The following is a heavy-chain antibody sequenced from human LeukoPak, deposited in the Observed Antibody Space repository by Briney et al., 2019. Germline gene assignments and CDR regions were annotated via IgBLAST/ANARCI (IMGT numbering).Heavy chain of an antibody. J-gene: IGHJ3*02. CDR3: ARWLERDAFDI. CDR2: IYHSGST. D-gene: IGHD1-1*01. CDR1: GYSISSGYY. V-gene: IGHV4-38-2*02. Sequence: SETLSLTCTVSGYSISSGYYCGWIRQPPGKGLEWIGSIYHSGSTYYNPSLKSRVTISVDTSKNQCSLKLSSVTAADTAVYYCARWLERDAFDIWGQGTMVTVSS.